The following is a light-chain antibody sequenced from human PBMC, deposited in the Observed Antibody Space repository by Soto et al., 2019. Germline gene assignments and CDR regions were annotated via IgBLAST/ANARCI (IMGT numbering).Light chain of an antibody. J-gene: IGLJ1*01. V-gene: IGLV2-14*01. CDR3: SSYTSSSTLDYV. Sequence: QSALTQPASVSGSPGQSITISCTGTSSDVGGYNYVSWYQQHPGKAPKLMIYEVSYRPSGVSNRFSGSKSGNTASLTISGLQAEDEADYYCSSYTSSSTLDYVFGTGTKLT. CDR2: EVS. CDR1: SSDVGGYNY.